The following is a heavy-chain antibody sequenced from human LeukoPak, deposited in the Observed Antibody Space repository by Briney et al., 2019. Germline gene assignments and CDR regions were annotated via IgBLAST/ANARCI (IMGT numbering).Heavy chain of an antibody. D-gene: IGHD2-15*01. CDR2: ISVSGSTI. V-gene: IGHV3-48*01. Sequence: SCKASGYTFTSYGISWVRQAPGKGLEWVSYISVSGSTIYYADSVRGRSTISRDNAKNSLFLEMNSLRAEDTAVYYCAREGYCSGGDCYPNDYWGQGTLVTVSS. J-gene: IGHJ4*02. CDR3: AREGYCSGGDCYPNDY. CDR1: GYTFTSYG.